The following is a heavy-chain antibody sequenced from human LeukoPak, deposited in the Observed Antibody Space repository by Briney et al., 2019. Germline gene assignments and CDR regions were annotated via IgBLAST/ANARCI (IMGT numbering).Heavy chain of an antibody. V-gene: IGHV3-30*02. Sequence: GGSLRLSCAASGFTFSSYGMHWVRQAPGKGLEWVAFIRYDGSNKCYADSVKGRFTVSRDNSKNTLYLQMNSLRAEDTAVYYCAKDRSITMVRGVSYYFDYWGQGTLVTVSS. J-gene: IGHJ4*02. CDR3: AKDRSITMVRGVSYYFDY. CDR2: IRYDGSNK. CDR1: GFTFSSYG. D-gene: IGHD3-10*01.